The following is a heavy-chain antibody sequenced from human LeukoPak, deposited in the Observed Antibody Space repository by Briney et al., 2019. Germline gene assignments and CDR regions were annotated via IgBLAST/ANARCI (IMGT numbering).Heavy chain of an antibody. CDR1: GFTFRSYV. CDR2: IAYEDGRNV. CDR3: AREGYCSSRSCYTLGDTFDI. V-gene: IGHV3-30*03. D-gene: IGHD2-2*02. Sequence: GGSLRRSCAASGFTFRSYVLDWVGQAPGKGLEWGAAIAYEDGRNVSYADSAKGRFNISRDNSKNTLYLTRNSLRAEDTAVYYCAREGYCSSRSCYTLGDTFDIWGQGTMVTVSS. J-gene: IGHJ3*02.